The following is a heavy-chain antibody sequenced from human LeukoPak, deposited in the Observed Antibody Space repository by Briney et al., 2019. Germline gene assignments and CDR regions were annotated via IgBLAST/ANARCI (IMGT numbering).Heavy chain of an antibody. J-gene: IGHJ5*02. Sequence: SETLSLTCTVSGGSISSYYWSWIRQPPGKGLEWIGYIYYSGSTNYNPSLKSRVTISVDTSKNQFSLKLSFVTAADTAGYYCAREGRARGYSLDPWGQGTLVTVSS. CDR2: IYYSGST. CDR3: AREGRARGYSLDP. V-gene: IGHV4-59*01. D-gene: IGHD5-18*01. CDR1: GGSISSYY.